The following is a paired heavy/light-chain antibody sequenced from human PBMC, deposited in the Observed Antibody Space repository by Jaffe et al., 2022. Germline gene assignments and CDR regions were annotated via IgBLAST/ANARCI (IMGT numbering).Heavy chain of an antibody. D-gene: IGHD4-17*01. Sequence: QVQLVESGGGLVKPGGSLRLSCAASGFTFSDYYMSWIRQAPGKGLEWVSYISSSGSTIYYADSVKGRFTISRDNAKNSLYLQMNSLRAEDTAVYYCARDESDYFHFDYWGQGTLVTVSS. CDR3: ARDESDYFHFDY. CDR2: ISSSGSTI. J-gene: IGHJ4*02. CDR1: GFTFSDYY. V-gene: IGHV3-11*01.
Light chain of an antibody. V-gene: IGKV1-39*01. CDR2: AAS. J-gene: IGKJ2*01. Sequence: DIQMTQSPSSLSASVGDRVTITCRASQSISSYLNWYQQKPGKAPKLLIYAASSLQSGVPSRFSGSGSGTDFTLTISSLQPEDFATYYCQQSYSTRTFGQGTKLEIK. CDR1: QSISSY. CDR3: QQSYSTRT.